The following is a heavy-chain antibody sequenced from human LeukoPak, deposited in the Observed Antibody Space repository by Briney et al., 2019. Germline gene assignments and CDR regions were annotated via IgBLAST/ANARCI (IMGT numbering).Heavy chain of an antibody. CDR1: GGSFSGYY. Sequence: PSETLSLTCAVYGGSFSGYYWSWIRQPPRKRLEWIGEINHSGSTNYNPSLKSRVTISVDTSKNQFSLKLSSVTAADTAVYYCARGYYYGSGSYSGNWFDPWGQGTLVTVSS. CDR2: INHSGST. CDR3: ARGYYYGSGSYSGNWFDP. V-gene: IGHV4-34*01. D-gene: IGHD3-10*01. J-gene: IGHJ5*02.